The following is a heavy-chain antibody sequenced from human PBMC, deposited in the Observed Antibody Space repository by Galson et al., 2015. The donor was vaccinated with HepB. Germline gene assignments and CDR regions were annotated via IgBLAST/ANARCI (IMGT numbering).Heavy chain of an antibody. J-gene: IGHJ5*02. V-gene: IGHV1-2*02. CDR1: GYTFIDYY. Sequence: SVKVSCKASGYTFIDYYIHWVRQAPGQGLEWMGWINPNGGGTDYAQKFQGRATMTRDTSINTAYMELSRLRSDDTAVYYCARGLIANPFFDPWGQGTLVIVSS. D-gene: IGHD2-8*01. CDR3: ARGLIANPFFDP. CDR2: INPNGGGT.